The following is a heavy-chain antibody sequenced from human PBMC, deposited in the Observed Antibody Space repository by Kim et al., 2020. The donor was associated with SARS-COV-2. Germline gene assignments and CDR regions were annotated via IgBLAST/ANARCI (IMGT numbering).Heavy chain of an antibody. CDR2: TRNKANSYTT. V-gene: IGHV3-72*01. CDR1: GFTFSDHY. D-gene: IGHD2-15*01. CDR3: AREIVVVVAATNGMDV. Sequence: GGSLRLSCAASGFTFSDHYMDWVRQAPGKGLEWVGRTRNKANSYTTEYAASVKGRFTISRDDSKNSLYLQMNSLKTEDTAVYYCAREIVVVVAATNGMDVWGQGTTVTVSS. J-gene: IGHJ6*02.